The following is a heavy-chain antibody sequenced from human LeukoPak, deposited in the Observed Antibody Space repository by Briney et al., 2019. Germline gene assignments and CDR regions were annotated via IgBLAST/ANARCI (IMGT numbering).Heavy chain of an antibody. CDR2: ISSSSDYI. V-gene: IGHV3-21*01. CDR3: ARGATTTRFGRFDP. Sequence: PGGSLRLSCAASGFSFISYSMNWVRQAPGKGLEWVSSISSSSDYIYHADSVKGRFTISRDNPKKLLYLQMNSLRAEDTAVYYCARGATTTRFGRFDPWGQGTLVIVSS. J-gene: IGHJ5*02. CDR1: GFSFISYS. D-gene: IGHD4-17*01.